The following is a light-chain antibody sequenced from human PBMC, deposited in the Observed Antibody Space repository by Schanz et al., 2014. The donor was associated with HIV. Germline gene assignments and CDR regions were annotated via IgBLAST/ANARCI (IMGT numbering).Light chain of an antibody. Sequence: QSALTQPPSASGSPGQSVTISCTGTSSDVGGHNYVSWYQHHPGKAPKLIIFEVSERPSGVPDRFSGSKSGNTASLTVSGLQAEDEADYYCISYTSDSVVFGGGTKLTVL. CDR3: ISYTSDSVV. V-gene: IGLV2-8*01. J-gene: IGLJ2*01. CDR2: EVS. CDR1: SSDVGGHNY.